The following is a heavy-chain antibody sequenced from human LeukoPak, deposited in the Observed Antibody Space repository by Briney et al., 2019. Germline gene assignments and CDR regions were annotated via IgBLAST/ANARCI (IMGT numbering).Heavy chain of an antibody. J-gene: IGHJ6*03. CDR1: GGSISSSNW. Sequence: SGTLSLTCVVSGGSISSSNWWTWVRQPPGKGLEWIGSIYRSGGTYYNPSLKSRVTVSVDTSKNQFSLKLSSVTAADTAVYYCARRVVDGDWLPRPYYYMDVWDKGTTVTVSS. D-gene: IGHD3-9*01. CDR3: ARRVVDGDWLPRPYYYMDV. V-gene: IGHV4-4*02. CDR2: IYRSGGT.